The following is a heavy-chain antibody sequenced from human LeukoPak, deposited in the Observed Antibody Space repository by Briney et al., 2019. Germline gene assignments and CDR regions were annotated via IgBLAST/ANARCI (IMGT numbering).Heavy chain of an antibody. CDR1: GFSVSSNY. V-gene: IGHV3-66*01. J-gene: IGHJ3*02. CDR3: ARDRSGYPPAWTFDI. D-gene: IGHD3-22*01. Sequence: GGSLRLSCAASGFSVSSNYMTWVRQAPGKGLEWVSVLYSGGFTYYADSVMGRFSISRDSSKNTVYLQMNSLRVEDTAVYYCARDRSGYPPAWTFDIWGQGTMVTVSS. CDR2: LYSGGFT.